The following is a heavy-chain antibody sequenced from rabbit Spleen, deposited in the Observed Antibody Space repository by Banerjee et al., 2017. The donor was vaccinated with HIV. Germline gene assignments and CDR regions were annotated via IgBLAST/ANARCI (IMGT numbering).Heavy chain of an antibody. Sequence: EESGGGLVQPEGSLTLTCTASGFSFSSSYWICWVRQAPGKGLEWIACIAAGSSGTTYYASWAKGRFTISKTSSTTVTLQMTSLTAADTATYFCAKYADSSGHFNLWGPGTLVTVS. CDR1: GFSFSSSYW. CDR2: IAAGSSGTT. D-gene: IGHD8-1*01. V-gene: IGHV1S45*01. CDR3: AKYADSSGHFNL. J-gene: IGHJ4*01.